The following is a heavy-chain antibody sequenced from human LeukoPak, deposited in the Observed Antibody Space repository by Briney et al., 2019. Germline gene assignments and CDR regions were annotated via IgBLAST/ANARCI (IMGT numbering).Heavy chain of an antibody. D-gene: IGHD3-3*01. CDR1: GYTFTSYG. V-gene: IGHV1-18*01. CDR3: ARGYYDFWSGYGFDP. Sequence: ASVKVSCKASGYTFTSYGISWVRQAPGQGLEWMRWISAYNGNTNYAQKLQGRVTMTTDTSTSTAYMELRSLRSDDTAVYYCARGYYDFWSGYGFDPWGQGTLVTVSS. CDR2: ISAYNGNT. J-gene: IGHJ5*02.